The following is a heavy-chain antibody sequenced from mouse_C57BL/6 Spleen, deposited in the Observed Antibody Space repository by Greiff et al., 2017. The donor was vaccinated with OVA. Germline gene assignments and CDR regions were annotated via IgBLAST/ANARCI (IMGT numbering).Heavy chain of an antibody. Sequence: EVQRVESGGGLVKPGGSLKLSCAASGFTFSDYGMHWVRQAPEKGLEWVAYISSGSSTIYYADTVKGRFTISRDNAKNTLFLQTTSLRSEDTAMYYCARSYYSNYFYAMDYWGQGTSVTVSS. V-gene: IGHV5-17*01. D-gene: IGHD2-5*01. J-gene: IGHJ4*01. CDR3: ARSYYSNYFYAMDY. CDR2: ISSGSSTI. CDR1: GFTFSDYG.